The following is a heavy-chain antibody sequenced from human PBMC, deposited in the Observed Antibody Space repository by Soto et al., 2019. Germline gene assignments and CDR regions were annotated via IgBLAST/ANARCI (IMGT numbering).Heavy chain of an antibody. CDR2: IKSKVDGGTT. D-gene: IGHD1-26*01. V-gene: IGHV3-15*07. CDR1: GFTFNNAW. J-gene: IGHJ4*02. CDR3: TTDFRPRRWEGAHY. Sequence: EVQLVESGGGLVKPGGSLRLSCAASGFTFNNAWMNWVRQAPGRGLEWVGSIKSKVDGGTTDYAAPVKGRFTISRDDSKTTLYLQMNSLETEDTALYYCTTDFRPRRWEGAHYWGQGTLVTVSS.